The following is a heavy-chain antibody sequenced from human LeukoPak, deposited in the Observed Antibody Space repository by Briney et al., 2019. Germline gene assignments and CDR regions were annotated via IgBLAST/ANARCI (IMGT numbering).Heavy chain of an antibody. CDR1: GGSFSGYY. V-gene: IGHV4-59*01. CDR2: IYYSGST. CDR3: ARQISSGWYPTTYYYYYYMDV. Sequence: SETLSLTCAVYGGSFSGYYWSWIRQPPGKGLEWIGYIYYSGSTNYNPSLKSRVTISVDTSKNQFSLKLSSVTAADTAVYYCARQISSGWYPTTYYYYYYMDVWGKGTTVTISS. D-gene: IGHD6-19*01. J-gene: IGHJ6*03.